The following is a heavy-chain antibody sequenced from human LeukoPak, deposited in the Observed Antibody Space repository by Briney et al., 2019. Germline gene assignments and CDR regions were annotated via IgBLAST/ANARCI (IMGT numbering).Heavy chain of an antibody. CDR1: GYSISSGYY. D-gene: IGHD6-6*01. V-gene: IGHV4-38-2*01. CDR2: IYHSGST. Sequence: SETLSLTCAVSGYSISSGYYWGWIRQPPGKGLEWIGSIYHSGSTYYNPSLKSRVTISVDTSKNQFSLKLSSVTAADTAVYYCARQGGGAARVFDYWGQGTLVTVSS. CDR3: ARQGGGAARVFDY. J-gene: IGHJ4*02.